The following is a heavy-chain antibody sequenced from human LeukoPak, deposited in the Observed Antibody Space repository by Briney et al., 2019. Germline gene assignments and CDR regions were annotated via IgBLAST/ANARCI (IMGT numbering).Heavy chain of an antibody. CDR2: IYYTGST. V-gene: IGHV4-59*01. J-gene: IGHJ4*02. D-gene: IGHD4-11*01. Sequence: SETLSLTCTVSGGSISSYYWSWIRQPPGKGLEWIGYIYYTGSTNSNPSLKSRVTISVDTSKNQFSLKLSSVTAADTAVYYCARWDYTNYLGYWGQGTLVTVSS. CDR3: ARWDYTNYLGY. CDR1: GGSISSYY.